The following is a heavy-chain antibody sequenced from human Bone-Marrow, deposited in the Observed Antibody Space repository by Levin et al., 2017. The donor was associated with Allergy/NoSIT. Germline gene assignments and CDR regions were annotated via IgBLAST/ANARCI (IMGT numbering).Heavy chain of an antibody. CDR1: EFTFSTYW. CDR3: ARSLSDYYGMDV. J-gene: IGHJ6*02. Sequence: AGGSLRLSCEASEFTFSTYWMNWVRQAPGKGLEWLANIKQDGSERYYVDSVKGRFTISRENAKKSLYLQMNSLRAEDTAVYYCARSLSDYYGMDVWGQGTTVTVSS. CDR2: IKQDGSER. V-gene: IGHV3-7*01.